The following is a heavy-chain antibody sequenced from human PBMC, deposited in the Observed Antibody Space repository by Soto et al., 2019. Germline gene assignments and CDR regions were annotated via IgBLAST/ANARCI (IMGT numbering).Heavy chain of an antibody. CDR1: GFTFTRYS. CDR3: ARESEDLTSNFDY. CDR2: ISSTTNYI. J-gene: IGHJ4*02. V-gene: IGHV3-21*06. Sequence: ESVGGLVKPGGSLRLSCAASGFTFTRYSMNWVRQAPGKGLEWVSSISSTTNYIYYGDSMKGRFTISRDNAKISLYLEMNSLRAEDTAVYYCARESEDLTSNFDYWGQGTLVTVSS.